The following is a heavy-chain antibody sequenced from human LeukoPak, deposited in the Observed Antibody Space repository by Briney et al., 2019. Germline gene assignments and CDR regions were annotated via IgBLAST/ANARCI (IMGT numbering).Heavy chain of an antibody. CDR2: ISHDETAT. J-gene: IGHJ5*02. Sequence: GGSLRLSCAVSGITFSSSWMSWVRQAPGKGLEWVAVISHDETATYYAESVKGRYTISRDNSKSTLYLQVNSLRAEDTAVYYCAKDLVTMVGGVKSPQYNWFDPWGQGTLVTVSS. D-gene: IGHD3-10*01. CDR1: GITFSSSW. CDR3: AKDLVTMVGGVKSPQYNWFDP. V-gene: IGHV3-30*18.